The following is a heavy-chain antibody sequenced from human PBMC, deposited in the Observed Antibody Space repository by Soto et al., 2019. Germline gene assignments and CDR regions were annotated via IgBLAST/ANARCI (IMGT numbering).Heavy chain of an antibody. CDR1: GVTFSSYA. CDR3: ATPPASYYYYGMDV. CDR2: IIRIFGTA. J-gene: IGHJ6*02. V-gene: IGHV1-69*12. Sequence: QVQLVQSGAEVKKPGSSVKVSCKASGVTFSSYAISWVRQAPGQGLEWMGGIIRIFGTADYAQKFQGRVTITADESASTAYRELSSLRSEDTAVYYCATPPASYYYYGMDVWGQGTTVTVSS.